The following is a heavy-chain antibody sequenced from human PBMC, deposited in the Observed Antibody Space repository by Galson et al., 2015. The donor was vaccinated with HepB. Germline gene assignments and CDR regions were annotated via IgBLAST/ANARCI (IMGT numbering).Heavy chain of an antibody. CDR1: GFTFRSSG. J-gene: IGHJ3*02. Sequence: LRLSCAASGFTFRSSGMHWVRQAPGKGLEWVAVIQYDGSQKQYIDPVKGRFSISSDNSKNTLYLEMNSLRAEDTALYYCAREGSRIVFHAFDTWGQGTMVIVSS. V-gene: IGHV3-33*01. CDR2: IQYDGSQK. CDR3: AREGSRIVFHAFDT. D-gene: IGHD3-10*02.